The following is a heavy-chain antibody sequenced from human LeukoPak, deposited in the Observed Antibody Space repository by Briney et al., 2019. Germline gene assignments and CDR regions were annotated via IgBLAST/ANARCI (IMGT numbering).Heavy chain of an antibody. CDR2: VSGSGGST. J-gene: IGHJ4*02. D-gene: IGHD1-26*01. Sequence: GGSLRLSCAASGFTFSSYAMSWVRQAPGKGLEWVSAVSGSGGSTYYADSVKGRFTISRDNSKNTLYLQMNSLRAEDTAVYYCAKRKSGSYYVDDYYFDYWGQGTLVTVSS. V-gene: IGHV3-23*01. CDR3: AKRKSGSYYVDDYYFDY. CDR1: GFTFSSYA.